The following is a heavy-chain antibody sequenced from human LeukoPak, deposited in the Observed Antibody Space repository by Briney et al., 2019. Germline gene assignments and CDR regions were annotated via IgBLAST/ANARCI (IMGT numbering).Heavy chain of an antibody. D-gene: IGHD4-17*01. V-gene: IGHV4-30-4*07. CDR1: GASISSGGSS. CDR2: ISGSGDT. Sequence: ASETLSLTCLVSGASISSGGSSWSWIRQPPGKRLQWIGYISGSGDTYYNPALRSRLSTSLDTSKNQFSLNVSSVTVADTAVYYCARGPTATDVFDVWGQGTLVTVSS. CDR3: ARGPTATDVFDV. J-gene: IGHJ4*02.